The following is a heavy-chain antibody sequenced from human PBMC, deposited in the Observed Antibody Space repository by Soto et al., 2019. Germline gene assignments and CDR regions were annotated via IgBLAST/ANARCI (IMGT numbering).Heavy chain of an antibody. J-gene: IGHJ4*02. Sequence: QVQLVESGGGVVQPGRSLILSCAASGFPFSKYGMHWVRQAPGKGLEWVAIIWYDGSKKYYGDSVKGRFTISRDNSKDTLFLQMNSLRADDTAMYYCARLGGSGGDSIEHWGQGTLVTVSS. CDR2: IWYDGSKK. V-gene: IGHV3-33*01. CDR3: ARLGGSGGDSIEH. CDR1: GFPFSKYG. D-gene: IGHD3-10*01.